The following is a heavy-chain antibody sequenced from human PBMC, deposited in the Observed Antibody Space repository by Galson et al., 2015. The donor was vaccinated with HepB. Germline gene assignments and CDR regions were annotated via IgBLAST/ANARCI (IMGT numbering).Heavy chain of an antibody. Sequence: SLRLSCAASGFTVSSHGMHWVRQAPGKGLEWLAVISYDGSNRYYADSVKGRFTISRDYSKNTLFLQMNSLRPEDTAVYYCAKADVLLWFGDLLRLFDYWGQGILVTVSS. D-gene: IGHD3-10*01. CDR2: ISYDGSNR. J-gene: IGHJ4*02. CDR3: AKADVLLWFGDLLRLFDY. V-gene: IGHV3-30*18. CDR1: GFTVSSHG.